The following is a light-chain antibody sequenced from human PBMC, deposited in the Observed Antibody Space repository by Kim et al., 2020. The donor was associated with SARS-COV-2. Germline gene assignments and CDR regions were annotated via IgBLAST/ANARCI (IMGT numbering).Light chain of an antibody. CDR1: QSVSSN. J-gene: IGKJ1*01. CDR3: QQYSIFWT. CDR2: GAF. V-gene: IGKV3-15*01. Sequence: SVSPGERATLSCRASQSVSSNVAWYQQKPGQSPRLVIYGAFNRATGIPARFSGSGSGTEFALTISSLQSEDFAVYYCQQYSIFWTFGQGTKVDIK.